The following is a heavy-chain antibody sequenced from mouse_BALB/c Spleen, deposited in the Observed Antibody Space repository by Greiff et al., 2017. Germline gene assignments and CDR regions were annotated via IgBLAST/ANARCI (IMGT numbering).Heavy chain of an antibody. D-gene: IGHD1-1*01. V-gene: IGHV2-9-2*01. Sequence: VQLQQSGPGLVAPSQSLSITCTVSGFSLTSYDISWIRQPPGKGLEWLGVIWTGGGTNYNSAFMSRLSISKDNSKSQVFLKMNNLQTDDTAIYYCVRAPYYGSSYFAYWGQGTLVTVSA. CDR2: IWTGGGT. CDR1: GFSLTSYD. J-gene: IGHJ3*01. CDR3: VRAPYYGSSYFAY.